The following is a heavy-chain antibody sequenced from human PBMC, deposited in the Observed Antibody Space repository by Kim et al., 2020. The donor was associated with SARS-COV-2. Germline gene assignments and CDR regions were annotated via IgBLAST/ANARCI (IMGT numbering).Heavy chain of an antibody. Sequence: SETLSLTCAVYGGSFSGYYWSWIRQPPGKGLEWIGEINHSGSTNYNPSLKSRVTISVDTSKNQFSLKLSSVTAADTAVYYCARLPGPLPEEYQNDAFDIWGQGTMVTVSS. CDR2: INHSGST. J-gene: IGHJ3*02. V-gene: IGHV4-34*01. CDR1: GGSFSGYY. CDR3: ARLPGPLPEEYQNDAFDI.